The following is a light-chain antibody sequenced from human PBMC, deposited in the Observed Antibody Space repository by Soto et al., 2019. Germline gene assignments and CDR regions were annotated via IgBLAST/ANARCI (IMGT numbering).Light chain of an antibody. CDR2: DVS. CDR1: QIVSNV. V-gene: IGKV1-5*01. Sequence: DIQMTQSPTTLSASVGDRVTITCRASQIVSNVLAWFQQKPGKGPELLIYDVSNLQSGVPSRFSGSGSGTAFTLTISSLQPDDCAVYYCQQYYRYPWTFGQGNQVEIK. J-gene: IGKJ1*01. CDR3: QQYYRYPWT.